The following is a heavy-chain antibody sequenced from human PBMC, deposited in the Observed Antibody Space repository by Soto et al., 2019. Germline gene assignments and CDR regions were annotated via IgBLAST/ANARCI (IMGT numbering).Heavy chain of an antibody. Sequence: ASVKVSCKASGYTFTRYCISWVRQAPGQGLEWMGWISAYNGNTNYAQKLQGRVTMTTDTSTSTAYMELRSLRSDDTAVYYCARGPRNLRFLEWFSDDAFDIWGQGTMVTVSS. J-gene: IGHJ3*02. D-gene: IGHD3-3*01. CDR3: ARGPRNLRFLEWFSDDAFDI. CDR2: ISAYNGNT. V-gene: IGHV1-18*01. CDR1: GYTFTRYC.